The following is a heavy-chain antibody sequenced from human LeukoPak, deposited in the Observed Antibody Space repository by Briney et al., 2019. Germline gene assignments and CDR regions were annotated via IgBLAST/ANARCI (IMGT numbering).Heavy chain of an antibody. CDR3: ARGGIQVSGIDEFDY. Sequence: GGSLRLSCAASGFTFSSYAMHWVRQAPGKGLVWVSWINSEGGTRDYAASVKGRFTISRDNAGDTVYLQMNSLRAEDTAVYYCARGGIQVSGIDEFDYWGQGTLVTVSS. CDR2: INSEGGTR. D-gene: IGHD6-19*01. V-gene: IGHV3-74*01. CDR1: GFTFSSYA. J-gene: IGHJ4*02.